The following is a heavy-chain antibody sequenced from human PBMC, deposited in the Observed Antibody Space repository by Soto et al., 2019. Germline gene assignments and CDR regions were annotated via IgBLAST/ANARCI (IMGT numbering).Heavy chain of an antibody. Sequence: HPGGSLRLSCAASGFTFSSYAMHWVRQAPGKGLEYVSAISSNGGSTYYANSVKGRFTISRDNSKNTLYLQMGSLRAEDMAVYYCARGATGYYMDFWGQGTTVTVSS. V-gene: IGHV3-64*01. CDR3: ARGATGYYMDF. D-gene: IGHD3-9*01. CDR1: GFTFSSYA. CDR2: ISSNGGST. J-gene: IGHJ6*03.